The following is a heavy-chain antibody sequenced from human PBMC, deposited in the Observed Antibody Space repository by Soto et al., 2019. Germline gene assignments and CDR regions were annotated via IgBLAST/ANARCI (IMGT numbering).Heavy chain of an antibody. J-gene: IGHJ6*02. CDR3: ASDPGYCSSTSCYLYYYYYGMDV. CDR1: GYTFTSYG. D-gene: IGHD2-2*01. V-gene: IGHV1-18*04. CDR2: ISAYSGNT. Sequence: GASVKVSCKASGYTFTSYGISWVRQAPGQGLEWMGWISAYSGNTNYAQKLQGRVTMTTDTSTSTAYMELRNLRSDETAVYYCASDPGYCSSTSCYLYYYYYGMDVWGQGTTVTVSS.